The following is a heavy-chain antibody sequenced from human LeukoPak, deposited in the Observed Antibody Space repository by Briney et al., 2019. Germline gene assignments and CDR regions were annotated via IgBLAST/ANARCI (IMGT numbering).Heavy chain of an antibody. V-gene: IGHV4-61*05. CDR2: IYYSGST. J-gene: IGHJ6*03. CDR3: ARVPLYYYYMDV. Sequence: SETLSLTCTVFGGSISSSSYYWGWIRQPPGKGLEWIGYIYYSGSTNYNPSLKSRVTISVDTSKNQFSLKLSSVTAADTAVYYCARVPLYYYYMDVWGKGTTVTISS. CDR1: GGSISSSSYY.